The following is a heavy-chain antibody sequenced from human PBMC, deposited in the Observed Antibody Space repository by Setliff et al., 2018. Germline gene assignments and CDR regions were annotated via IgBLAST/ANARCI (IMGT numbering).Heavy chain of an antibody. V-gene: IGHV4-34*01. CDR3: ARGKVLYDYVWGSYRYEDYYYGMDV. CDR1: GGSFSGYY. Sequence: NPSETLSLTCAVYGGSFSGYYWSWIRQPPGKGLEWIGEINHSGSTNYNPSLKSRVTISVDTSKNQFSLKLSSVTAADTAVYYCARGKVLYDYVWGSYRYEDYYYGMDVWGQGTTVTVSS. D-gene: IGHD3-16*02. J-gene: IGHJ6*02. CDR2: INHSGST.